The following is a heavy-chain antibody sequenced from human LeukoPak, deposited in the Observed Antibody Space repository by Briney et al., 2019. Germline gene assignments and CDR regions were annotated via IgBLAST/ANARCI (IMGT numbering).Heavy chain of an antibody. V-gene: IGHV3-48*02. CDR2: ISGSTSTI. J-gene: IGHJ4*02. Sequence: GGSLRLSCAASGFTFNSYSMNWVRQAPGKGLEWVSYISGSTSTIYYVDSVKGRFTISRDNAKNSLYLQMSSLRDEDTAVYYCARGINYFDYWGQGTLVTVSS. CDR1: GFTFNSYS. CDR3: ARGINYFDY.